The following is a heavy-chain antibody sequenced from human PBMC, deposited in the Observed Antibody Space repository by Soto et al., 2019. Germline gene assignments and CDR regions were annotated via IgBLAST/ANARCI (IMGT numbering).Heavy chain of an antibody. V-gene: IGHV1-8*01. J-gene: IGHJ4*02. CDR2: VSPDSGNA. CDR1: GYTFTDYD. Sequence: ASVKVSFKTSGYTFTDYDINWVRQAPGQGLEWMGWVSPDSGNAGYAQQFQGRVSMTSDTSTSTVYMELTSLRSEDTAVYFCEVTTGYWGQGTMVTVSS. D-gene: IGHD3-9*01. CDR3: EVTTGY.